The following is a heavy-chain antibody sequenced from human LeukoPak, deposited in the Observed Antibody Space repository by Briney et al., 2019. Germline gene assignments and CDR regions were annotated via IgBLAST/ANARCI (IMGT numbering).Heavy chain of an antibody. V-gene: IGHV4-59*08. D-gene: IGHD5-12*01. CDR3: ARRGAYSGNDLAWYFDL. CDR1: GGFISSYY. CDR2: IYYSGST. J-gene: IGHJ2*01. Sequence: SEALSLTCTVSGGFISSYYWSWIRQPPGKGLEWIGYIYYSGSTSYNPSLKSRVTMSADTSKNQFSLRLSSVTAADTAVYYCARRGAYSGNDLAWYFDLWGRGTLVTVSS.